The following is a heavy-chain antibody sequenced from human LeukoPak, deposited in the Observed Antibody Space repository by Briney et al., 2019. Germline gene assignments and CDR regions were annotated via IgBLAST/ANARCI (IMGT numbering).Heavy chain of an antibody. Sequence: SETLSLTCTVSGGSVSSDNYYWSWIRQPPGRGLEWIGYIYYSGSTNYNPSLKSRVTISVDTSKDQFSLKLSSVTAADTAVYYCAKGGKWDVTPFDYWGQGTLVTVSS. CDR3: AKGGKWDVTPFDY. D-gene: IGHD1-26*01. V-gene: IGHV4-61*01. CDR1: GGSVSSDNYY. J-gene: IGHJ4*02. CDR2: IYYSGST.